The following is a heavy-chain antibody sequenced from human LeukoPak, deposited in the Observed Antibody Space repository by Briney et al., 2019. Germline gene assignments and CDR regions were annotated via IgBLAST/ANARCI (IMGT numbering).Heavy chain of an antibody. CDR1: GGSFSGYY. CDR3: ARGIQLWLRIVNWFDP. V-gene: IGHV4-34*01. Sequence: NPSETLSLTCAVYGGSFSGYYWSWIRQPPGKGLEWIGEINHSGSTNYNPSLKSRVTISVDTSKNQFSLKLSSVTAADTAVYYCARGIQLWLRIVNWFDPWGQGTLVTVSS. CDR2: INHSGST. D-gene: IGHD5-18*01. J-gene: IGHJ5*02.